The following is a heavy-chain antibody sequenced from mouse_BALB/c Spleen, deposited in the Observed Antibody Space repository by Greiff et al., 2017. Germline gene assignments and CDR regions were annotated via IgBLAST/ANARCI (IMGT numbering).Heavy chain of an antibody. V-gene: IGHV1-7*01. D-gene: IGHD2-12*01. Sequence: QVQLQQSGAELAKPGASVKMSCKASGYTFTSYWMHWVKQRPGQGLEWIGYINPSTGYTEYNQKFKDKATLTADKSSSTAYMQLSSLTSEDSAVYYCARNDNFDYWGQGTTLTVSS. CDR1: GYTFTSYW. J-gene: IGHJ2*01. CDR2: INPSTGYT. CDR3: ARNDNFDY.